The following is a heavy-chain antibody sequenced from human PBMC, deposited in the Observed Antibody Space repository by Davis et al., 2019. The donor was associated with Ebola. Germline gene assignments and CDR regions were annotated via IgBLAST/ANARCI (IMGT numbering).Heavy chain of an antibody. J-gene: IGHJ5*02. CDR2: IGTRGDPT. CDR1: GFTFSSYT. CDR3: VRDYIFAFDL. V-gene: IGHV3-48*02. Sequence: PGGSLRLSCAASGFTFSSYTMNWVRQAPGKGLEWVSYIGTRGDPTVYADSVKGRFTVSRDDANNSLSLLMNSLRDEDSAVYYCVRDYIFAFDLWGQGAQVTVSS.